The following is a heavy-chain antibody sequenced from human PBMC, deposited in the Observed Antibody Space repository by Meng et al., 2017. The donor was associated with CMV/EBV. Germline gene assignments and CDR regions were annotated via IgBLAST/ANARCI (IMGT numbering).Heavy chain of an antibody. CDR2: ISSSSSTI. CDR1: GFTFSSYS. Sequence: GESLKISCAASGFTFSSYSMNWVRLAPGKGLEWVSYISSSSSTIYYADSVKGRFTISRDNAKNSLYLQMNSLRAEDTAVYYCASWIDDSSGHFDYWGQGTLVTVSS. J-gene: IGHJ4*02. V-gene: IGHV3-48*04. D-gene: IGHD3-22*01. CDR3: ASWIDDSSGHFDY.